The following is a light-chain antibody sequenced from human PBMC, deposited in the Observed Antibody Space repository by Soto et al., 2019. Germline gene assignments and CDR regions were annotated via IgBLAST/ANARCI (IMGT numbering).Light chain of an antibody. V-gene: IGKV4-1*01. J-gene: IGKJ3*01. CDR2: LAS. Sequence: DIVMTQSPDFLAVSLGERATINCKSSQSILYSSNNKNYLAWYQQKPGQPPKLLIYLASTRDSGVPDRFSGRGSGTDFTLTISNLQAEDVAFYYCQQYYKTPFTFGPGTKVDIK. CDR1: QSILYSSNNKNY. CDR3: QQYYKTPFT.